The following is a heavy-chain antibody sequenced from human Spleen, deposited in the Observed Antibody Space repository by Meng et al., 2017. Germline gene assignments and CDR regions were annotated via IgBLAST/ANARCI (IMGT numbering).Heavy chain of an antibody. D-gene: IGHD4-23*01. Sequence: SVKVSCKASGGTSSSYAISWVRQAPGQGLEWMGGIIPIFGTANYAQKFQGRVTITADESTSTAYMELSSLRSEDTAVYYCARSKGVTARVARKPPCYYYGMDVWGKGTPSPSPQ. CDR3: ARSKGVTARVARKPPCYYYGMDV. CDR2: IIPIFGTA. CDR1: GGTSSSYA. V-gene: IGHV1-69*13. J-gene: IGHJ6*04.